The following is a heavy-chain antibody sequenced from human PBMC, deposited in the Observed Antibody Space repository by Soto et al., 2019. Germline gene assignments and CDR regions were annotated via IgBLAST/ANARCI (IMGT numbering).Heavy chain of an antibody. D-gene: IGHD2-15*01. V-gene: IGHV4-30-4*01. CDR3: ARDLAYCASGSCYTKWGS. J-gene: IGHJ5*02. Sequence: PSETLSLTCTVSGGSITSDDYHWTWIRQPPGKGLEWIGFIYYSGSYYNPSLKSRFTLSVDTSKNQFSLKLSSVTAADTAVYYCARDLAYCASGSCYTKWGSWGQGTPVTVSS. CDR2: IYYSGS. CDR1: GGSITSDDYH.